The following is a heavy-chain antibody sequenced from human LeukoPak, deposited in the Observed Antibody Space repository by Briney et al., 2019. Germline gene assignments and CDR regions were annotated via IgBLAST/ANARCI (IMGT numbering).Heavy chain of an antibody. CDR1: GFTFSSYG. Sequence: PGGSLRLSRAASGFTFSSYGMHWVRQAPGKGLEWVAVIWYDGSNKYYADSVKGRFTISRDNSKNTLYLQMNSLRAEDTAVYYCARAAPIAAAVDYWGQGTLVTVSS. D-gene: IGHD6-13*01. CDR2: IWYDGSNK. CDR3: ARAAPIAAAVDY. J-gene: IGHJ4*02. V-gene: IGHV3-33*01.